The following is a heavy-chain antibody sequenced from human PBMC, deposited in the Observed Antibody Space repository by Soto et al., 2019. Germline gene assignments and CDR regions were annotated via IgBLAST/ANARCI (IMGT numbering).Heavy chain of an antibody. D-gene: IGHD2-15*01. CDR2: IYYSGST. J-gene: IGHJ5*02. Sequence: SETLSLTCTVSGGSISSGGYYWSWIRQHPGKGLEWIGYIYYSGSTYYNPSLKSRVTISVDTSKDQFSLKLSSVTAADTAVYYCARGVAANNWFDPWGQGTLVTVSS. V-gene: IGHV4-31*03. CDR1: GGSISSGGYY. CDR3: ARGVAANNWFDP.